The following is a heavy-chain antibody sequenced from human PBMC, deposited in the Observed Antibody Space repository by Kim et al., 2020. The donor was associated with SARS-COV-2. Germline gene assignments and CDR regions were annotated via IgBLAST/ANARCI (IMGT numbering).Heavy chain of an antibody. CDR1: GYTLTELS. J-gene: IGHJ5*02. V-gene: IGHV1-24*01. CDR2: FDPEDGET. D-gene: IGHD6-19*01. Sequence: ASVKVSCKVSGYTLTELSMRWVRQAPGKGLEWMGGFDPEDGETIYAQKFQGRVTMTEDTSTDTAYMELSSLRSEDTAVYYCATAPGIAVAGTAPNWFDPWGQGTLVTVSS. CDR3: ATAPGIAVAGTAPNWFDP.